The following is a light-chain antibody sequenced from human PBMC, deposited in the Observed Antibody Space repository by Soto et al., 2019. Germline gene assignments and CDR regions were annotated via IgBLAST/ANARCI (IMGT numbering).Light chain of an antibody. J-gene: IGKJ4*01. CDR3: QQAKSFPPT. V-gene: IGKV1-39*01. CDR2: AAS. Sequence: DIQMTQSPSSLSASVGDRVTITCRASQSISSYLNWYQQKPGKAPRLLIFAASNLHTEVPSRFSGSGYGTDFSLTINGLQPEDFATYYCQQAKSFPPTFGGGTRVDI. CDR1: QSISSY.